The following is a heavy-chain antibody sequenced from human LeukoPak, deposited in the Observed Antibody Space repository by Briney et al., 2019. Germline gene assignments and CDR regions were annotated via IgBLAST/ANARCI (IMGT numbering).Heavy chain of an antibody. CDR2: IYYSGST. J-gene: IGHJ5*02. CDR1: GGSISSSSYY. V-gene: IGHV4-39*07. CDR3: ARGRKAWAHPTVTNNWFDP. Sequence: SETLSLTCTVSGGSISSSSYYWGWIRQPPGKGLEWIGSIYYSGSTYYNPSLKSRVTISVDTSKNQFSLKLSSVTAADTAVYYCARGRKAWAHPTVTNNWFDPWGQGTLVTVSS. D-gene: IGHD4-17*01.